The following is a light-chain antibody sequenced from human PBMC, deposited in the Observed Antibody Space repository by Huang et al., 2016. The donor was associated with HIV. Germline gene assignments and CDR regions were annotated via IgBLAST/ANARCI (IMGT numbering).Light chain of an antibody. V-gene: IGKV3-20*01. CDR2: GES. J-gene: IGKJ3*01. Sequence: EIVLTQSPGTLSLSQGERATLSCRASQSVSSSYLAWYQQKPGQAPRLLIYGESSRATGIPDRFSGSGSGTDFTLTISRLEPEDFAVYYCQQYGSSRIFTFGPGTKVDIK. CDR1: QSVSSSY. CDR3: QQYGSSRIFT.